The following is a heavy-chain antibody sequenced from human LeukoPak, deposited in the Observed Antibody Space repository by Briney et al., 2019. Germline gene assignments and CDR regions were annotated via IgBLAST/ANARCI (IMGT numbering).Heavy chain of an antibody. D-gene: IGHD5-18*01. CDR2: IYYSGST. Sequence: SETLSLTCTVSGGSISSYYWSWIRQPPGKGLEWLGYIYYSGSTNYNPSLKSRVTISVDTSKNQFSLKLSSVTAADTAVYYCARAVDTAMAAFDYWGQGTLVTVSS. CDR3: ARAVDTAMAAFDY. V-gene: IGHV4-59*01. J-gene: IGHJ4*02. CDR1: GGSISSYY.